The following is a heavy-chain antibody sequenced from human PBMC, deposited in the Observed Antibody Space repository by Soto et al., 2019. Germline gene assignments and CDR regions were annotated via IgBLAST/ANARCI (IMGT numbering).Heavy chain of an antibody. D-gene: IGHD5-12*01. Sequence: PSETLSLTCTVSGGSISSGDYYWSWIRQPPGKGLEWIGYIYYSGSTNYNPSLKSRVTISVDTSKNQFSLKLSSVTAADTAVYYCARLKSGYDIDYWGQGTLVTVSS. V-gene: IGHV4-30-4*01. CDR1: GGSISSGDYY. CDR3: ARLKSGYDIDY. CDR2: IYYSGST. J-gene: IGHJ4*02.